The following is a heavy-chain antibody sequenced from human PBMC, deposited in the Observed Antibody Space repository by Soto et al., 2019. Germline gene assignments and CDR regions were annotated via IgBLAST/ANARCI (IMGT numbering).Heavy chain of an antibody. CDR3: AGYYDSSEYFTDD. CDR2: IYYSGST. V-gene: IGHV4-39*01. CDR1: GGSISSSSYY. J-gene: IGHJ4*02. D-gene: IGHD3-22*01. Sequence: PSETLSLTCTVSGGSISSSSYYWGWIRQPPGKGLEWIGSIYYSGSTYYNPSLKNRVTISVDTSKNQFSLKLSSVTAADTAMYYCAGYYDSSEYFTDDWGKGTLVTVSS.